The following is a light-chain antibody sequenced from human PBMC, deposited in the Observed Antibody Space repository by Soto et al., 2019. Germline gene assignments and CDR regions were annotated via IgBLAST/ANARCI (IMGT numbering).Light chain of an antibody. Sequence: QLVLTQSPSASASLGASVKLSCTLSSGHSNYAIAWHQQQPEKGPRYLMKLNSDGSHSKGDGIPDRFSGSSSGAERYLTISSLQSEDEADYYCQTWGTGVWVFGGGTQLT. CDR2: LNSDGSH. CDR3: QTWGTGVWV. J-gene: IGLJ3*02. V-gene: IGLV4-69*01. CDR1: SGHSNYA.